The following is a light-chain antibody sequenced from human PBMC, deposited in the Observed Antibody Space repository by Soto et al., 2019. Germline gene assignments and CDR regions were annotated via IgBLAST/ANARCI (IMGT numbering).Light chain of an antibody. CDR3: GTWDSILSAHVV. Sequence: QSALTQPPSVSAAPGQKVTISCSGSSSNIGNTYVSWYQQLPGTAPKLLIYDNNKRPSGIPDRFSGSKSGTSATLGITGLQTGDEADYYCGTWDSILSAHVVFGGGTKVTVL. CDR2: DNN. CDR1: SSNIGNTY. J-gene: IGLJ2*01. V-gene: IGLV1-51*01.